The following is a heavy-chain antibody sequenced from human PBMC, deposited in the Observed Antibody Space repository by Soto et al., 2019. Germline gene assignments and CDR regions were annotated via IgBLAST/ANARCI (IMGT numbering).Heavy chain of an antibody. CDR2: INPGNGNT. V-gene: IGHV1-3*01. Sequence: VKVSCKASGYTFTSYAMHWVRQAPGQRLEWMGWINPGNGNTKYSQRFQGRVTITRDTSASTAYMELSSLRSEDTAVYYCARGPGGPDGPGDYWGQGTLVTVSS. CDR1: GYTFTSYA. D-gene: IGHD2-15*01. CDR3: ARGPGGPDGPGDY. J-gene: IGHJ4*02.